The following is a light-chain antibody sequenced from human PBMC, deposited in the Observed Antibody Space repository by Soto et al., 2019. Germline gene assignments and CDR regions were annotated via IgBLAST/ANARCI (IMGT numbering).Light chain of an antibody. Sequence: QSVLTQPRSVSGSPGQSVTISCTGTSSDVGGYNYVSWYQQYAGKTPKLLIYDVSKRPSGVPDRFSGFKSGNTASLSISGLQAEDEADYYCCSYAGTYTEVFGGGTQLTVL. CDR1: SSDVGGYNY. CDR2: DVS. CDR3: CSYAGTYTEV. V-gene: IGLV2-11*01. J-gene: IGLJ2*01.